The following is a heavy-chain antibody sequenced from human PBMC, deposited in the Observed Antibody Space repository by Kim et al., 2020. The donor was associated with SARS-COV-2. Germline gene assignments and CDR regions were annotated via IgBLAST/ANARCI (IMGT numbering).Heavy chain of an antibody. CDR3: ARLWPNWDRPIDP. CDR2: IYYTGST. J-gene: IGHJ5*02. CDR1: GDSISSSTYY. Sequence: SETLSLTCTVSGDSISSSTYYWGWIRQPPGKGLEWIGTIYYTGSTYYNPSLKSPVTISADMSTNQFSLKLSSVTAADTALYYCARLWPNWDRPIDPGG. D-gene: IGHD7-27*01. V-gene: IGHV4-39*01.